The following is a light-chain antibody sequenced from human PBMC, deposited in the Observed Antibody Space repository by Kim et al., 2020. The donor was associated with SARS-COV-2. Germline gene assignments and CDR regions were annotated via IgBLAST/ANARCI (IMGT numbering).Light chain of an antibody. J-gene: IGLJ3*02. CDR2: VNADGSL. CDR1: SRHPTYT. CDR3: QTWVTGRWV. V-gene: IGLV4-69*01. Sequence: SFKPTCTLSSRHPTYTIAWHRRQPQKGPRYLMKVNADGSLVKGDGIPDRFSGSSSGAERYLTISNLRSEDEADYYCQTWVTGRWVFGGGTQLTVL.